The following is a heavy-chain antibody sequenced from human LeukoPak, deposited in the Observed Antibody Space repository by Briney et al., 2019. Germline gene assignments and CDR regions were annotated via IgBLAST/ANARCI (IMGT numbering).Heavy chain of an antibody. CDR1: GGSISSYY. V-gene: IGHV4-59*01. CDR2: IYYSGGT. CDR3: ARDGLDSSGYYDWFDP. D-gene: IGHD3-22*01. Sequence: SETLSLTCTVSGGSISSYYWSWIRQPPGKGLEWIGYIYYSGGTNYNPSLKSRVTISVDTSRNQFSLQLSSVTAADAAVYYCARDGLDSSGYYDWFDPWGQGTLVTVSS. J-gene: IGHJ5*02.